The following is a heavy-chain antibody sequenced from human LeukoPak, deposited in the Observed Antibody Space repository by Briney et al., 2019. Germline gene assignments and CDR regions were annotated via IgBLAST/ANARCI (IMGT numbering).Heavy chain of an antibody. Sequence: GGSLRLSCAASGFTFSSYAMNWVRQAPGKGLEWVSSISGSGARTDYADSVKGRFIISRDNSKNTLFLQMNSLRAEDTAVYYCARAPSGWSDYWYFDLWGRGTWSLCPQ. V-gene: IGHV3-23*01. CDR3: ARAPSGWSDYWYFDL. CDR1: GFTFSSYA. D-gene: IGHD6-19*01. J-gene: IGHJ2*01. CDR2: ISGSGART.